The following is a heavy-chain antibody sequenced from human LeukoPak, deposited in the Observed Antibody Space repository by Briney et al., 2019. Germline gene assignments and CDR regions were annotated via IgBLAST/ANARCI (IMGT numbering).Heavy chain of an antibody. Sequence: GGSLRLSCAASGFTFSSYAMHWVRQAPGKGLEWVAVISYDGSNKYYADSVKGRFTISRDNSKNTLYLQMNSLRAEDTAVYYCAREVAAAAPGYWGQGTLVTVSS. CDR2: ISYDGSNK. J-gene: IGHJ4*02. D-gene: IGHD6-13*01. CDR3: AREVAAAAPGY. CDR1: GFTFSSYA. V-gene: IGHV3-30-3*01.